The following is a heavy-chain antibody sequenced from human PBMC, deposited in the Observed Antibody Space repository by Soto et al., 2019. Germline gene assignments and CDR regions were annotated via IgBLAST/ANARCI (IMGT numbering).Heavy chain of an antibody. J-gene: IGHJ4*02. Sequence: SETLSLTCTVSGGSINNYYWSWIRQPPGKGLEWIGYIYYSGSTNYNPSLKSRVTISVDTSKNQFSLKLSSVTAADTAVYYCANTYCSSTSCLPDYWGQGTLVTVSS. CDR3: ANTYCSSTSCLPDY. CDR2: IYYSGST. D-gene: IGHD2-2*01. V-gene: IGHV4-59*08. CDR1: GGSINNYY.